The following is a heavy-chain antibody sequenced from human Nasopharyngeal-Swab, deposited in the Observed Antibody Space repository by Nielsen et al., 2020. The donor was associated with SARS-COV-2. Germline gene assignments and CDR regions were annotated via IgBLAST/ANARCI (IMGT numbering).Heavy chain of an antibody. V-gene: IGHV1-24*01. Sequence: ASVNDSCKVSGYTLPELSMHWVRQAPGKGLEWMGGFDPEDGETIYAQKFQGRVTMTEDTSTDKAYLDLSSLRSEDTAVYYCATSSPVVSSGNWFDPWGQGTLVTVSS. D-gene: IGHD2-8*02. J-gene: IGHJ5*02. CDR1: GYTLPELS. CDR2: FDPEDGET. CDR3: ATSSPVVSSGNWFDP.